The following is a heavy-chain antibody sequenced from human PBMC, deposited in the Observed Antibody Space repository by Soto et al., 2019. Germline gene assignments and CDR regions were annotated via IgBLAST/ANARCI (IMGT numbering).Heavy chain of an antibody. V-gene: IGHV5-51*01. CDR3: ARGNYDYIWGSRENTNFDY. Sequence: GESLKISCKGSGYSFTSYWIGWVRQMPGKGLEWMGIIYPGDSDTRYSPSFQGQVTISADKSISTAYLQWSSLKASDTAMYYCARGNYDYIWGSRENTNFDYWGQGTLVTVSS. CDR2: IYPGDSDT. J-gene: IGHJ4*02. D-gene: IGHD3-16*01. CDR1: GYSFTSYW.